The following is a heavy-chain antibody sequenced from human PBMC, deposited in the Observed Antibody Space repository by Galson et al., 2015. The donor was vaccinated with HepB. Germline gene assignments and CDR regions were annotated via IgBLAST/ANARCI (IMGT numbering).Heavy chain of an antibody. Sequence: SETLSLTCAVYGGSFSGYYWSWIRQPPGKGLEWIGEINHSGSTNYNPSLKSRVTISVDTSKNQFSLKLSSVTAADTAVYYCARGTGVATMVRGVIQTEDYYGMDVWGQGTTVTVSS. D-gene: IGHD3-10*01. CDR2: INHSGST. J-gene: IGHJ6*02. V-gene: IGHV4-34*01. CDR1: GGSFSGYY. CDR3: ARGTGVATMVRGVIQTEDYYGMDV.